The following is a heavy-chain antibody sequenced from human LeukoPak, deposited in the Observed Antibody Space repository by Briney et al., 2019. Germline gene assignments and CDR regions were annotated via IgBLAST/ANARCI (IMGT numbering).Heavy chain of an antibody. V-gene: IGHV4-4*07. CDR2: IHSSGNT. D-gene: IGHD2-21*02. CDR1: GGSISGYY. J-gene: IGHJ2*01. CDR3: ARTTAHWYFDL. Sequence: LETLSLTCTVSGGSISGYYWSWILIRQPAGKGLEWIGRIHSSGNTNYTPSLKGRVTMSLDTSKNQFSMSLTSVTAADTAVYYCARTTAHWYFDLWGRGTLVSVSS.